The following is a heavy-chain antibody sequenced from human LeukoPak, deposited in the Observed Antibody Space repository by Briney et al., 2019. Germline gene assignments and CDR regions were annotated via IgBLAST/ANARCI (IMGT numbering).Heavy chain of an antibody. CDR1: GGSFSGYY. J-gene: IGHJ4*02. D-gene: IGHD3-10*01. CDR2: INHSGST. V-gene: IGHV4-34*01. Sequence: SETLSLTCAVYGGSFSGYYWSWISQPPGKGLEWIGEINHSGSTNYNPSLKSRVTISVDTSKNQFSLKLSSVTAADTAVYYCARHRRGSGYYYGSGSYGFDYWGQGTLVTVSS. CDR3: ARHRRGSGYYYGSGSYGFDY.